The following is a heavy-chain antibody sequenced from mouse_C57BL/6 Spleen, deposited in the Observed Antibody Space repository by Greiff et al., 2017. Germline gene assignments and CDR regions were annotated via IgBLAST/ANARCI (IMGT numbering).Heavy chain of an antibody. CDR2: IDPENGGT. CDR1: GFTITSDY. J-gene: IGHJ2*01. V-gene: IGHV14-4*01. Sequence: DVKLQESGAELVRPGASVKLSCTASGFTITSDYMHWVKQRPEQGLEWIGWIDPENGGTEYSSKFQSKATITADTPSTTAYLQLSSLTSEDTAVYYCTTEGDDDDGDYWGQGTTLTVSS. CDR3: TTEGDDDDGDY. D-gene: IGHD2-4*01.